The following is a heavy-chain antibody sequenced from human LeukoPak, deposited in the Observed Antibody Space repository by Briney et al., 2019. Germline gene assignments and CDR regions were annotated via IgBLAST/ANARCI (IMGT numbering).Heavy chain of an antibody. CDR2: IKQDGSEK. V-gene: IGHV3-7*01. D-gene: IGHD3-10*01. J-gene: IGHJ6*02. CDR1: GFTFSSYR. Sequence: GGSLRLSCAASGFTFSSYRMSWVRQAPGKGLEWVANIKQDGSEKYYVDSVKGRFTISRDNAKNSLYLQMNSLRAEDTAVYYCAGAYGSGSYILYYYYGMDVWGQGTTVTVSS. CDR3: AGAYGSGSYILYYYYGMDV.